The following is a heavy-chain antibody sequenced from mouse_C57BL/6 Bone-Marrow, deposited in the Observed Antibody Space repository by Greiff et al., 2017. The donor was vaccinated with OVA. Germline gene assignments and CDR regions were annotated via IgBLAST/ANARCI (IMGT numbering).Heavy chain of an antibody. CDR3: TRRAIYYGNYVFAY. D-gene: IGHD2-1*01. V-gene: IGHV1-15*01. CDR2: IDPETGGT. J-gene: IGHJ3*01. CDR1: GYTFNDYE. Sequence: VQLQQSGAELVRPGASVTLSCKASGYTFNDYEMHWVKQTPVHGLEWIGAIDPETGGTAYNQKFKGKAILTADKSSSTAYMELRSLTSEDSAVYYCTRRAIYYGNYVFAYWGQGTLVTVSA.